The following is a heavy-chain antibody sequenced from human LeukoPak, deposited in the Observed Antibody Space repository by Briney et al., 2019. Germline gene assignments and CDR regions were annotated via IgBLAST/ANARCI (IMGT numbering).Heavy chain of an antibody. CDR1: GASISSSSYY. V-gene: IGHV4-39*01. J-gene: IGHJ4*02. CDR3: ARQDYDILTGYYPFDY. CDR2: IYYSGST. Sequence: SETPSLTCTVSGASISSSSYYWGWIRQPPGKGLEWIGSIYYSGSTYYNPSLKSRVTISVDTSKNQFSLKLSSVTATDTAVYYCARQDYDILTGYYPFDYWGQGTLVTVSS. D-gene: IGHD3-9*01.